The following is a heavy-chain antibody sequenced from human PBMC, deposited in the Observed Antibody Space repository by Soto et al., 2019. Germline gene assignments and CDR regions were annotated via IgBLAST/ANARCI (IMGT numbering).Heavy chain of an antibody. CDR3: AKYSSSWTRAFDI. D-gene: IGHD6-13*01. Sequence: PVGSLRLSCAASGFTFSSYAMSWVRQAPGKGLEWVSAISGSGGSTYYADSVKGRFTISRDNSKNTLYLQMNSLRAEDTAVYYCAKYSSSWTRAFDIWGQGTMVTVSS. J-gene: IGHJ3*02. CDR1: GFTFSSYA. V-gene: IGHV3-23*01. CDR2: ISGSGGST.